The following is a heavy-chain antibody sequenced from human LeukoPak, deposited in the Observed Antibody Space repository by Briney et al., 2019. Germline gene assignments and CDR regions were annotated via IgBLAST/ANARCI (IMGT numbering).Heavy chain of an antibody. CDR1: GFTFSSYA. D-gene: IGHD3-10*01. J-gene: IGHJ4*02. Sequence: GGSLRLSCAASGFTFSSYAMSWVRPAPGKGLEWVSSISGSGGSTYYADSVKGRFTISRDNSKKTLYLQMNSLRADDTAVYYCAKSYGSGSLFFDYWGQGTLVTVSS. CDR3: AKSYGSGSLFFDY. CDR2: ISGSGGST. V-gene: IGHV3-23*01.